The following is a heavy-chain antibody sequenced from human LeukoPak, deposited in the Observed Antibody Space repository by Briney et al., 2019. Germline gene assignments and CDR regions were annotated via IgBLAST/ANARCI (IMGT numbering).Heavy chain of an antibody. Sequence: VDSVTVSCMAYGYTFSGYYIHWVRQAPGHGIEWVGWINPHSGYTKFAQKFQGRVTMTRDTSSSTAYMALKRLASDDTAVYYCARAEISVTTGDLDLWGQGALVIVSS. CDR3: ARAEISVTTGDLDL. V-gene: IGHV1-2*02. CDR1: GYTFSGYY. J-gene: IGHJ5*02. CDR2: INPHSGYT. D-gene: IGHD4-17*01.